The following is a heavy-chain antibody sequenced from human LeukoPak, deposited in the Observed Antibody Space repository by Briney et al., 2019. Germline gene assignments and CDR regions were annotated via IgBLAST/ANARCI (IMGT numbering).Heavy chain of an antibody. Sequence: GASVKASCKASGYTFTSYGISWVRQAPGQGLEWMGWISAYNGNTNYAQKLQGRVTMTTDTSTSTAYMELRSLRSDDTAVYYCASSSTSWYYYYYYMDVWGKGTTVTVSS. V-gene: IGHV1-18*01. CDR2: ISAYNGNT. CDR3: ASSSTSWYYYYYYMDV. J-gene: IGHJ6*03. D-gene: IGHD2-2*01. CDR1: GYTFTSYG.